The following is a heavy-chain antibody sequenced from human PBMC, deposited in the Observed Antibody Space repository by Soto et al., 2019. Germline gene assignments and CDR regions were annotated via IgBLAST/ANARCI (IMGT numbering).Heavy chain of an antibody. V-gene: IGHV2-5*02. CDR1: GFSLSTSGVG. CDR3: AHDSSGLYGFDY. Sequence: QITLKESGPTLVKPTQTLTLTCTFSGFSLSTSGVGVGWIRQPPGKALEWLALIYWDDDKRYSPSLRSRLTITKDTSKNQLVLTMTNMDPVDTATFYCAHDSSGLYGFDYWGQGILVTVSS. D-gene: IGHD3-16*01. CDR2: IYWDDDK. J-gene: IGHJ4*02.